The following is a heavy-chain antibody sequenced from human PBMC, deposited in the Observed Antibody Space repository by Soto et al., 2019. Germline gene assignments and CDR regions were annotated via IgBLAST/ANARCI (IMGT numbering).Heavy chain of an antibody. V-gene: IGHV1-18*01. CDR1: GYTFANYG. CDR3: ARSHHLFYYMDV. Sequence: QVQLVQAGAEVKTPGASVKVSCKASGYTFANYGIMWVRQAPGQGLEWRGRIGGYNGNTNHAQKFQGRVNMTTDTSTSTAYMELRSVRSDDTAVYYCARSHHLFYYMDVWGKGTTVTGSS. CDR2: IGGYNGNT. J-gene: IGHJ6*03.